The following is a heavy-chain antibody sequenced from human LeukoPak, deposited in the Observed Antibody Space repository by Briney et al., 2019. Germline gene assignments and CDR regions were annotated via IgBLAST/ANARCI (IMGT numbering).Heavy chain of an antibody. CDR3: ARDIYSSSWYKDYFDY. Sequence: ASVKVSCKASGYTFTSYYMHWVRQAPGQGLEWMGIINPSGGSTSYAQKFQGRVTMTRDTSTSTVYMGLSSLRSEDTAVYYCARDIYSSSWYKDYFDYWGQGTLVTVSS. V-gene: IGHV1-46*01. D-gene: IGHD6-13*01. CDR2: INPSGGST. CDR1: GYTFTSYY. J-gene: IGHJ4*02.